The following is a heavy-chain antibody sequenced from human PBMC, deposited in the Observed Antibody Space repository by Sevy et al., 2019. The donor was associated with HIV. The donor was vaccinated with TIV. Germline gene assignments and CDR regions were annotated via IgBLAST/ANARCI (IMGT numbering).Heavy chain of an antibody. CDR1: GFNFNIYS. CDR2: LSFGCGRI. D-gene: IGHD2-8*01. V-gene: IGHV3-23*01. Sequence: QLGGSLRLSCVASGFNFNIYSMSWVRQAPGKGLEWVSTLSFGCGRINHADSVQGRFTMSRDDSKKTVYLEMNSQRAEDTAVYYCAREGCTRPHDHWGQGTLVTVSS. J-gene: IGHJ4*02. CDR3: AREGCTRPHDH.